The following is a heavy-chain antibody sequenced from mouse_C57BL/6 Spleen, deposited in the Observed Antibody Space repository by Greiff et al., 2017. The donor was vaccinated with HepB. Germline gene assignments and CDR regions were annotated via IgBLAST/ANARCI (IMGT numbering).Heavy chain of an antibody. V-gene: IGHV1-69*01. D-gene: IGHD1-1*01. CDR2: IDPSDSYT. CDR3: ARRDYGSSFWYFAD. J-gene: IGHJ1*03. Sequence: QVQLQQPGAELVMPGASVKLSCKASGYTFTSYWMHWVKQRPGQGLEWIGEIDPSDSYTNYNQKFKGKSTLTVDKSSSTAYMPLSSLTSEDSAVYYCARRDYGSSFWYFADWGKGTLVTVSS. CDR1: GYTFTSYW.